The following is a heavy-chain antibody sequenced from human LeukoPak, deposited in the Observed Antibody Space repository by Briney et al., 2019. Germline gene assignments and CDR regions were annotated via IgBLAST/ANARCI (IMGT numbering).Heavy chain of an antibody. J-gene: IGHJ6*03. CDR2: INHSGST. V-gene: IGHV4-34*01. CDR1: GGSFSGYY. CDR3: ARGRLVYQLLKSYYYYMDV. D-gene: IGHD2-2*01. Sequence: PSETLSLTCAVYGGSFSGYYWSWIRQPPGKGLEWIGEINHSGSTNYNPSLKSRVTISVGTSKNQFSLKLSSVTAADTAVYYCARGRLVYQLLKSYYYYMDVWGKGTTVTVSS.